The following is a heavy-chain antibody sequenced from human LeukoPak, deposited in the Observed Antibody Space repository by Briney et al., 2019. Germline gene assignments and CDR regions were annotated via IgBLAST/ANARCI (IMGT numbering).Heavy chain of an antibody. J-gene: IGHJ4*02. CDR1: GGSVSSGSYY. CDR2: IYYSGST. Sequence: SETLSLTCTVSGGSVSSGSYYWSWIRQPPGKGLEWIGYIYYSGSTNYNPSLKSRVTISVDTSKNQFSLKLSSVTAADTAVYYCARHTGGWGSFDYWGQGTLVTVSS. CDR3: ARHTGGWGSFDY. D-gene: IGHD7-27*01. V-gene: IGHV4-61*01.